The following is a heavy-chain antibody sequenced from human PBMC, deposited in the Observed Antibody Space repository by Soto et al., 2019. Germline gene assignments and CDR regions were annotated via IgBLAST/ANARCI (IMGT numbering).Heavy chain of an antibody. D-gene: IGHD3-3*01. CDR2: IYHSRST. V-gene: IGHV4-30-2*01. J-gene: IGHJ4*02. CDR1: GGSISSGGYS. Sequence: SETLSLTCAVSGGSISSGGYSWSWIRQPPGKGLECIGYIYHSRSTYYNPSLKSRVTISVDRSKNQFSLKLSSVTAADTAVYYCARANTIFGVVIPHYFDYWGQGTLVTVSS. CDR3: ARANTIFGVVIPHYFDY.